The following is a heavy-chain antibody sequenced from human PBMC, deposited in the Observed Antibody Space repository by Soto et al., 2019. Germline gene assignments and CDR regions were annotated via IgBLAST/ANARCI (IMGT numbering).Heavy chain of an antibody. CDR3: ARPGVDDFWSGYYFGHYYGMDV. D-gene: IGHD3-3*01. J-gene: IGHJ6*02. Sequence: ASVKVSCKASGYTFTSYYMHWVRQAPGQGLEWMGIINPSGGSTSYAQKFQGRVTMTRDTSTSTVYMELSSLRSEDMAVYYCARPGVDDFWSGYYFGHYYGMDVWGQGTKVTVSS. CDR1: GYTFTSYY. CDR2: INPSGGST. V-gene: IGHV1-46*01.